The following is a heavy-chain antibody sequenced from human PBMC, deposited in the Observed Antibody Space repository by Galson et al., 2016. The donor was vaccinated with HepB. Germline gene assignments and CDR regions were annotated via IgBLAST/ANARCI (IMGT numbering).Heavy chain of an antibody. D-gene: IGHD6-6*01. V-gene: IGHV3-7*03. J-gene: IGHJ2*01. Sequence: SLRLSCAGSGFTFSAYWMYWVRQPPGKGLEWVASIKQDGSEASYVDSVKGRFTISRDNAKNSLSLQMSSLGVDDTATYYCARSSIAGRYWYFDLWGRGTLVTVSS. CDR1: GFTFSAYW. CDR2: IKQDGSEA. CDR3: ARSSIAGRYWYFDL.